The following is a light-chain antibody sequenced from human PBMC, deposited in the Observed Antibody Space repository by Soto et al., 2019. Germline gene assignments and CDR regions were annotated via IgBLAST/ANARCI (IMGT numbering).Light chain of an antibody. J-gene: IGLJ2*01. V-gene: IGLV2-23*01. CDR1: SSDVGSYNL. Sequence: QSVLTQPASVSGSPGQSITISCTGTSSDVGSYNLVSWYQQHPGKAPKLMIYEGTTRPSGVSNRFSGSKSGNTASLTISGLQAEDEADYYCCSYAGSSTVVFGGGTKLTVL. CDR2: EGT. CDR3: CSYAGSSTVV.